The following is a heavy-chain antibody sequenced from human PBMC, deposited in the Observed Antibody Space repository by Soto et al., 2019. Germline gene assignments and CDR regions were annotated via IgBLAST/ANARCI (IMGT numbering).Heavy chain of an antibody. Sequence: GGSLRLSCAASGFTVSNNYMSWVRQAPGKGLEWVSIIYAGGTTDYADSVKGRFTISRDNSKNTLYLQMNSLRADDTAVYYCASRRNPYGAYDYWGQGTLVTVSS. D-gene: IGHD4-17*01. CDR3: ASRRNPYGAYDY. V-gene: IGHV3-66*01. CDR2: IYAGGTT. J-gene: IGHJ4*02. CDR1: GFTVSNNY.